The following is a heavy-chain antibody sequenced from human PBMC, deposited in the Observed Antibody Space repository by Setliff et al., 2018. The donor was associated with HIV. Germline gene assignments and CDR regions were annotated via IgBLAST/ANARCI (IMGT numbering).Heavy chain of an antibody. D-gene: IGHD6-19*01. CDR2: IIPALGTA. J-gene: IGHJ4*02. V-gene: IGHV1-69*13. CDR1: GGTFSSYV. CDR3: AKDRNRYSSGWYVY. Sequence: GASVKVSCKASGGTFSSYVINWVRQAPGQGLEWMGGIIPALGTANYAQKFQGRVTITADESTSTVYMELSSLRAEDTAVYYCAKDRNRYSSGWYVYWGQGTLVTVSS.